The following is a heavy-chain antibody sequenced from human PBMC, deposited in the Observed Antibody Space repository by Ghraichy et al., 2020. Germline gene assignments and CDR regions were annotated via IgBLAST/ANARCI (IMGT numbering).Heavy chain of an antibody. CDR1: GFTFSSYG. Sequence: GGSLRLSCAASGFTFSSYGMHWVRQAPGKGLEWVAVIWYDGSNKYYADSVKGRFTISRDNSKNTLYLQMNSLRAEDTAVYYCARDLGYCSGGSCYLKGVFDYWGQGTLVTVSS. CDR2: IWYDGSNK. V-gene: IGHV3-33*01. J-gene: IGHJ4*02. CDR3: ARDLGYCSGGSCYLKGVFDY. D-gene: IGHD2-15*01.